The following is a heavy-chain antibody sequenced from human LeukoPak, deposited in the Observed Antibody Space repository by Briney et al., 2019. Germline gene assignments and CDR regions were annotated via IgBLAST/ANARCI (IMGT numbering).Heavy chain of an antibody. D-gene: IGHD2-21*02. CDR3: AKDIGRVVVTAGDAFDI. Sequence: PGGSLRLSCAASGFTLSSYAMRWVGQPPGRGVEWVSAVSGSGGSTYYADSVKGRFTISRDNSKNTVYLQMNSLRAEDTAVYYCAKDIGRVVVTAGDAFDIWGQGTMVTVSS. CDR2: VSGSGGST. J-gene: IGHJ3*02. CDR1: GFTLSSYA. V-gene: IGHV3-23*01.